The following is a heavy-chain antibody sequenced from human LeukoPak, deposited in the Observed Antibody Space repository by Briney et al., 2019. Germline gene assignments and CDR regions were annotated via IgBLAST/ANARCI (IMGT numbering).Heavy chain of an antibody. CDR3: ARDEEGYYGSGSYFPKDV. J-gene: IGHJ6*02. CDR1: GFTFSSYA. Sequence: GGSLRLSCAASGFTFSSYAMQWVRQAPGKGLEWVAVIWYDGSNKYYADSVKGRFTISRDNSKNTLYLQMNSLRAEDTAVYYCARDEEGYYGSGSYFPKDVWGQGTTVTVSS. D-gene: IGHD3-10*01. V-gene: IGHV3-33*08. CDR2: IWYDGSNK.